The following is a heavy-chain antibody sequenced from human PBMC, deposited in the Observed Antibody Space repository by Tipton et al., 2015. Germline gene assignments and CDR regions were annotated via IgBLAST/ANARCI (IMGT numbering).Heavy chain of an antibody. J-gene: IGHJ4*02. V-gene: IGHV4-31*03. CDR2: IYYSGTT. CDR3: ARVVAVGDSRYFDY. Sequence: TLSLTCTVSGGSISSPSYYWSWLRQHPGKGLEWIGYIYYSGTTYYNPSLKSRVTISVDTSKNQFSLNLRSVTVADTAVYYCARVVAVGDSRYFDYWGQGTLVTVSS. D-gene: IGHD2-2*01. CDR1: GGSISSPSYY.